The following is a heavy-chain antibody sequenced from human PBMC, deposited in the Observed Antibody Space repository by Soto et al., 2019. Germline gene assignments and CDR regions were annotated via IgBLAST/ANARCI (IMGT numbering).Heavy chain of an antibody. D-gene: IGHD3-22*01. J-gene: IGHJ4*02. CDR3: AKDGGYAYYDSSGYYFGY. Sequence: EVQLLESGGGLVQPGGSLRLSCAASGFTFSSYAMSWVRQAPGKGLEWVSAISGSGGSTYYAGSVKGRFTISRDNSKNTLYLQMNSLRAEDTAVYYCAKDGGYAYYDSSGYYFGYWGQGTLVTVSS. CDR1: GFTFSSYA. V-gene: IGHV3-23*01. CDR2: ISGSGGST.